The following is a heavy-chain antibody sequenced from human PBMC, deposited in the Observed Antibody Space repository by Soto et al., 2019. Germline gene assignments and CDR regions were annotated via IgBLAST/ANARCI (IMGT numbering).Heavy chain of an antibody. V-gene: IGHV4-30-4*01. CDR2: IYYSGIT. J-gene: IGHJ3*02. Sequence: SGTRALTWTVSGGSVSSGRYYWRWVRQTPGKGLDWIGYIYYSGITYYNPSLKSRVTISVDTSKNHFSLKLSSVTAADTAVYYCARFDSSGSLAAFDIWGQGTMVTVSS. CDR3: ARFDSSGSLAAFDI. CDR1: GGSVSSGRYY. D-gene: IGHD6-19*01.